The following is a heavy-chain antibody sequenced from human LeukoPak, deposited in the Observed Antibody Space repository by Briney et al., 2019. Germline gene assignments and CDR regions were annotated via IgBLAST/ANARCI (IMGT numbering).Heavy chain of an antibody. Sequence: GESLQISCKGSGYIFTSYWIGWVRQMPGKGLVWMGIIYPGDSDTRYSPSFQGQVTISADKSISTANLQWSSLKAADTAMYYCARLISSGWPATIDYWGQGTLVTVSS. J-gene: IGHJ4*02. CDR1: GYIFTSYW. CDR3: ARLISSGWPATIDY. D-gene: IGHD6-19*01. CDR2: IYPGDSDT. V-gene: IGHV5-51*01.